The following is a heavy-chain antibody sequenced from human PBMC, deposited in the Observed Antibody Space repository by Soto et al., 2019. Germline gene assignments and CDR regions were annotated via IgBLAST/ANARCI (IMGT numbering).Heavy chain of an antibody. D-gene: IGHD6-19*01. Sequence: GESLKISCQGSGYSFSRYWIGWVRQMPGKGLEWMGVIYPGDSDTRYSPSFQGQVTISADKSISTAYLQWTSLRTPDNAIYYCALHNSGWDIGYWGQGTLVTVSS. CDR3: ALHNSGWDIGY. CDR2: IYPGDSDT. CDR1: GYSFSRYW. J-gene: IGHJ4*02. V-gene: IGHV5-51*01.